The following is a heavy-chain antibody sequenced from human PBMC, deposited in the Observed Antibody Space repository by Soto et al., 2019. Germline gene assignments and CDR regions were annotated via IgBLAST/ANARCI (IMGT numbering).Heavy chain of an antibody. CDR2: IKSKIDGGTT. V-gene: IGHV3-15*07. J-gene: IGHJ4*01. D-gene: IGHD3-3*02. CDR3: TTDSHFSTRLVRFDL. Sequence: PGGSLRLSCAASGFTFITAWINWFRQPSGKGLEWVGRIKSKIDGGTTDFAAFVQGRFAISRDDSQDTMFLQMNSLKSEDTAVYYCTTDSHFSTRLVRFDLWGRGTLVTVSS. CDR1: GFTFITAW.